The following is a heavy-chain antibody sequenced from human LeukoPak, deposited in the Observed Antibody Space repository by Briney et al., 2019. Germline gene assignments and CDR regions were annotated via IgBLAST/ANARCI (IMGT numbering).Heavy chain of an antibody. CDR3: GRGTIAVVAADLRTDQ. D-gene: IGHD2-15*01. CDR2: INPNSGGT. J-gene: IGHJ4*02. Sequence: GASVKVSCKASGYTFTGYYMHWIRQAPGHSLEWMAWINPNSGGTNSAQKFQGRVTMTRDTSISTVYMELSSLTFDDTAVYYCGRGTIAVVAADLRTDQWGQGTLVIVSS. V-gene: IGHV1-2*02. CDR1: GYTFTGYY.